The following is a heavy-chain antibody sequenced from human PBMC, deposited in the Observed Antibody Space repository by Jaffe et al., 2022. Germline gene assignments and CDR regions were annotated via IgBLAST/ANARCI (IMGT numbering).Heavy chain of an antibody. Sequence: QVQLVESGGGVVQPGGSLRLSCAASGFTFSSYGMHWVRQAPGKGLEWVAFIRYDGSNKYYADSVKGRFTISRDNSKNTLYLQMNSLRAEDTAVYYCARGDVRYCSGGSCYIVPFDYWGQGTLVTVSS. CDR1: GFTFSSYG. CDR3: ARGDVRYCSGGSCYIVPFDY. D-gene: IGHD2-15*01. J-gene: IGHJ4*02. CDR2: IRYDGSNK. V-gene: IGHV3-30*02.